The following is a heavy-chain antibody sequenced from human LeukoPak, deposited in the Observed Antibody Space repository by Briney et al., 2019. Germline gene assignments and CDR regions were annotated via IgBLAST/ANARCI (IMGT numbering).Heavy chain of an antibody. J-gene: IGHJ6*02. Sequence: PGGSLRLSCAASGFTFSSYAMSWVRQAPGKGLEWVSAISGSGGSTYYADSVKGRFTISRDNSKNTLYLQMNSLRAEDTAVYYCAKTQAVDTAMGGDGMDVWGQGTTVTVSS. D-gene: IGHD5-18*01. CDR1: GFTFSSYA. V-gene: IGHV3-23*01. CDR3: AKTQAVDTAMGGDGMDV. CDR2: ISGSGGST.